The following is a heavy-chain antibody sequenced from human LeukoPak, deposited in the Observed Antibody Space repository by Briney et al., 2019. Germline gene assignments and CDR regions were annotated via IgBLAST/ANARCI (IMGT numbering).Heavy chain of an antibody. Sequence: SVKVSCKASGGTFSSYAISWVRQAPGQGLEWMGGIIPIFGTANYAQKFQGRVTITTDESTSTAYMELSSLRSEDTAVYYCARRNTGYDLKYYMDVWGKGTTVTVSS. CDR1: GGTFSSYA. CDR3: ARRNTGYDLKYYMDV. CDR2: IIPIFGTA. J-gene: IGHJ6*03. V-gene: IGHV1-69*05. D-gene: IGHD5-12*01.